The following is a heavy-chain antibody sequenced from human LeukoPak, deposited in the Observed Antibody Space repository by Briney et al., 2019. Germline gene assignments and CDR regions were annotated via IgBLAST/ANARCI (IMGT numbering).Heavy chain of an antibody. CDR2: ISAYNGNT. Sequence: EASVKVSCKASGYTFTSYGISWVRQAPGQGLEWMGWISAYNGNTNYAQKLQGRVTMTTDTSTSTAYMELRSLRSDDTAVYYCARDNYDSSGYYQALDYWGQGTLVTVSS. D-gene: IGHD3-22*01. V-gene: IGHV1-18*01. J-gene: IGHJ4*02. CDR1: GYTFTSYG. CDR3: ARDNYDSSGYYQALDY.